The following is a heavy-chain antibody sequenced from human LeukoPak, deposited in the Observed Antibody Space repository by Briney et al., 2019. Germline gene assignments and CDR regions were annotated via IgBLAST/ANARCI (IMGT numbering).Heavy chain of an antibody. D-gene: IGHD3-10*01. CDR3: DRREFGELFSYYPGMDV. Sequence: SQTLSLTCTVSGGSISSGDYYWSWIRQPPGKGLEGSGYIYYSGSTYYNPSRKSRVTISVDKSKDQCSLKVRPVTAAHTDVYYCDRREFGELFSYYPGMDVWGKGTTVTVSS. CDR2: IYYSGST. CDR1: GGSISSGDYY. J-gene: IGHJ6*04. V-gene: IGHV4-30-4*01.